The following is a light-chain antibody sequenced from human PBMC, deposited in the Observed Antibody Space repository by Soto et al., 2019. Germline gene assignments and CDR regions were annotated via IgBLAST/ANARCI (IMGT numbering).Light chain of an antibody. CDR1: SSDVGSYNL. CDR3: CSYAGSSTFAV. J-gene: IGLJ7*01. V-gene: IGLV2-23*02. CDR2: EVS. Sequence: QSALTQPASVSGSPGQSITISCTGTSSDVGSYNLVSWYQQHPGKAPKLMINEVSKRPSGVSNRFSGSKSGNTASLTISGLQAEDEADYYCCSYAGSSTFAVFGGGTQLTVL.